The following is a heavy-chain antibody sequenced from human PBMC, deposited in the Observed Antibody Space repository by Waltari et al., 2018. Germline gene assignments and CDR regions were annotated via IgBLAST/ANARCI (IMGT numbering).Heavy chain of an antibody. D-gene: IGHD3-22*01. CDR3: VRDQWFAFDI. Sequence: EVQLVESGGGLVQPGGSLSLSCASSGFTFSRSWLTWVRQAPGKGLEWVANIMTDGREEYYVDSVRGRFTISRDNAKNSLYLQMNSLRPEDTAVYYCVRDQWFAFDIWGQGTMVTVSS. CDR2: IMTDGREE. V-gene: IGHV3-7*01. J-gene: IGHJ3*02. CDR1: GFTFSRSW.